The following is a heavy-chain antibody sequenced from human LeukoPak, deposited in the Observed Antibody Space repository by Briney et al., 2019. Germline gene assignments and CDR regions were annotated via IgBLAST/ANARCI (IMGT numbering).Heavy chain of an antibody. V-gene: IGHV3-7*01. D-gene: IGHD1-26*01. J-gene: IGHJ6*03. CDR3: ARGSHLGYYYYYMDV. Sequence: GGSLRLSCAASGFTFSSYWMSWVRQAPGKGLEWVANIKQDGSEKYYVDSVKGRFTISRDNAKNSLYLQMNSLRAEDTAVYYCARGSHLGYYYYYMDVWGKGTTVTVSS. CDR2: IKQDGSEK. CDR1: GFTFSSYW.